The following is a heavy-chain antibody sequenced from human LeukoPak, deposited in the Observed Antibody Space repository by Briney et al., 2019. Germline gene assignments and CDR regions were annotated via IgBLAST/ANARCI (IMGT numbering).Heavy chain of an antibody. J-gene: IGHJ4*02. D-gene: IGHD2-2*01. CDR3: ARWGGTRQFYFDY. CDR1: GFRLSGYG. Sequence: PGGSLRLSCAASGFRLSGYGLHWVRQGPGKGLEWLAVINYDGSNRYYADSVKGRFTISKDSSENTLYLQMNRLRVDDTAIYYCARWGGTRQFYFDYWGQGTLATVSS. CDR2: INYDGSNR. V-gene: IGHV3-33*01.